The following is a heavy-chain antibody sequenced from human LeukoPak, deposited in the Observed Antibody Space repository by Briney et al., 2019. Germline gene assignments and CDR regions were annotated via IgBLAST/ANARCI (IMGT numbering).Heavy chain of an antibody. V-gene: IGHV1-18*04. J-gene: IGHJ3*02. CDR2: ISAYNGNT. Sequence: ASVKVSCKASGYTFTGYYMHWVRQAPGQGLEWMGWISAYNGNTNYAQKLQGRVTMTTDTSTSTAYMELRSLRSDDTAVYYCARDSPPRFTIFGLRRTPDAFDIWGQGTMVTVSS. CDR3: ARDSPPRFTIFGLRRTPDAFDI. D-gene: IGHD3-3*01. CDR1: GYTFTGYY.